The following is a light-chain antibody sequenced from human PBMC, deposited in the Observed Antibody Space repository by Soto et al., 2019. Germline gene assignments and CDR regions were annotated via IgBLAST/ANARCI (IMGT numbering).Light chain of an antibody. CDR1: QNINNY. CDR3: QQYDNLPVT. J-gene: IGKJ5*01. V-gene: IGKV1-33*01. Sequence: IQMTQSPSSLSASVGNRVTITCQASQNINNYLNWYQQKPGRAPKLLIYDASNLEAGVPARFSGSGSGTDFTFTISSLQTGDIATYYCQQYDNLPVTFGLGTRLEIK. CDR2: DAS.